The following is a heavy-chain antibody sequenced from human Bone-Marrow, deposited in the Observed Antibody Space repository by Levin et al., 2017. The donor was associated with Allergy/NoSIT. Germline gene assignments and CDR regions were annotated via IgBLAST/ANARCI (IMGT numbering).Heavy chain of an antibody. D-gene: IGHD5-12*01. CDR2: IYSGGNT. V-gene: IGHV3-53*01. Sequence: GESLKISCAASGFTVSSNYMSWVRQAPGKGLEWVSTIYSGGNTFYADSVKRRFTISKDNSKNTLVLQMNSLKVADTAVYYCARDTPPRGLNNYYCYGMDVWGQGTTVTVFS. J-gene: IGHJ6*02. CDR1: GFTVSSNY. CDR3: ARDTPPRGLNNYYCYGMDV.